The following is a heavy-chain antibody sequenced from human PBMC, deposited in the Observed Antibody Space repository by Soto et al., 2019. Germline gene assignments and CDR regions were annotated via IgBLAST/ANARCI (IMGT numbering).Heavy chain of an antibody. CDR1: GGSISSYY. CDR3: ARRYGGGLDY. V-gene: IGHV4-59*08. Sequence: SETLSLTCTVSGGSISSYYWSWIRQPPGKGLEWIGYIYYSGITNYNPSLKSRVTISVDTSKSQFSLKLSSVTAADTAVHYCARRYGGGLDYWGQGTLVTVSS. D-gene: IGHD1-20*01. J-gene: IGHJ4*02. CDR2: IYYSGIT.